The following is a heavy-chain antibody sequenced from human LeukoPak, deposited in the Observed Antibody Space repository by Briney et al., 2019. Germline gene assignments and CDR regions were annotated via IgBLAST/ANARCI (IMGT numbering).Heavy chain of an antibody. CDR1: GFTFSSYG. CDR2: ISYDGSNK. D-gene: IGHD3-16*01. Sequence: GGSLRLSCEASGFTFSSYGMHWVRQAPGKGLEWVAVISYDGSNKYYADSVKGRFTISRDNSKNTLYLQMNSLRAEDTAVYYCAKDGPRFLTPGDALGVMDVWGQGTTVTVSS. J-gene: IGHJ6*02. CDR3: AKDGPRFLTPGDALGVMDV. V-gene: IGHV3-30*18.